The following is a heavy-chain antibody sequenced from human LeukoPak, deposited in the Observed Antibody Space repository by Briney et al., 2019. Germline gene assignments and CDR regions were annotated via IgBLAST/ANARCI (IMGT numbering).Heavy chain of an antibody. Sequence: GGSLRLSCAASGFTFSSYWMHWVRQAPGKGLVWVSRINSDGSSTSYADSVKGRFTISRDNAKNTLYLQMNSLRAEDTAVYYCARAMIYSGYDLYYYYYYMDVWGKGTTVTISS. CDR1: GFTFSSYW. CDR2: INSDGSST. D-gene: IGHD5-12*01. V-gene: IGHV3-74*01. CDR3: ARAMIYSGYDLYYYYYYMDV. J-gene: IGHJ6*03.